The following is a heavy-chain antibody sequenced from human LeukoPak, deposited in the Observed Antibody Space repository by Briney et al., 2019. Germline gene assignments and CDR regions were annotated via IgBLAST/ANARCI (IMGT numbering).Heavy chain of an antibody. V-gene: IGHV3-23*01. CDR3: AKGWAAAGTLFDY. CDR1: GFTFSSYA. D-gene: IGHD6-13*01. CDR2: ISGSGGST. Sequence: GGSLRLSCAASGFTFSSYAMSWVRQAPGKGLEWVSAISGSGGSTYYADSVKGRFTISSDNSKNTLYLQMNSLRAEDTAVYYCAKGWAAAGTLFDYWGQGTLVTVSS. J-gene: IGHJ4*02.